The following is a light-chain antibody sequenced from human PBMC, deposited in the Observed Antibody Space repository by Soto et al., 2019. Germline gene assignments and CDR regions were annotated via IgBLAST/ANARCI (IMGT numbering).Light chain of an antibody. V-gene: IGLV2-14*01. Sequence: QSVLTQPASVSGFPGQSITISCTGTSSDVGGYKYVCWYQQLPGRAPRLMIYEVSNRPSGVSNRFSGSKSGNTASLTISGLQAEDEADYYCLSYSSSTSPYVLGTATKLTVL. J-gene: IGLJ1*01. CDR1: SSDVGGYKY. CDR2: EVS. CDR3: LSYSSSTSPYV.